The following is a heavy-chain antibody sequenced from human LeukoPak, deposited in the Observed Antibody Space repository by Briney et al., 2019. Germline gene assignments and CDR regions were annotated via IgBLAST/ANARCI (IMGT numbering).Heavy chain of an antibody. J-gene: IGHJ5*02. CDR1: GGSISSSSYY. D-gene: IGHD3/OR15-3a*01. Sequence: PSETLSLTYTVSGGSISSSSYYWGWIRQPPGKGLEWIGSIYYSGSTYYNPSLKSRVTISVDTSKNQFSLKLSSVTAADTAVYYCARVWAAGWFDPWGQGTLVTVSS. V-gene: IGHV4-39*07. CDR2: IYYSGST. CDR3: ARVWAAGWFDP.